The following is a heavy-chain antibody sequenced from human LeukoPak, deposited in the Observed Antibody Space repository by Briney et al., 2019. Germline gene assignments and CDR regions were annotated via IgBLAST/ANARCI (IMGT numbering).Heavy chain of an antibody. Sequence: GESLKISCKGSGYSFTSYWIGWVRQMPGKGLEWMGIIYPGDSDTRYSPSFQGQVTISADKSISTAYLQWSSLKASDTAMYYCARGSRGDYDTGAFDIWGQGTMVTVPS. V-gene: IGHV5-51*01. J-gene: IGHJ3*02. CDR1: GYSFTSYW. CDR2: IYPGDSDT. D-gene: IGHD2-21*02. CDR3: ARGSRGDYDTGAFDI.